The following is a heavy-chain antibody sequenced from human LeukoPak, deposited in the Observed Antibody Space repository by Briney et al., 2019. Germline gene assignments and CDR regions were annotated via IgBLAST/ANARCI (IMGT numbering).Heavy chain of an antibody. J-gene: IGHJ4*02. D-gene: IGHD2-2*01. V-gene: IGHV3-30-3*01. CDR3: ARAAGPAAAFDY. CDR1: GFTFSSYA. CDR2: VSHDGSSK. Sequence: PGRSLRLSCAASGFTFSSYAMHWVRQAPGKGLDWVAVVSHDGSSKYYADSVKGRFTISRDDSKNTLYLQMNSLRTEDTAVYFCARAAGPAAAFDYWGQGTLVTVSS.